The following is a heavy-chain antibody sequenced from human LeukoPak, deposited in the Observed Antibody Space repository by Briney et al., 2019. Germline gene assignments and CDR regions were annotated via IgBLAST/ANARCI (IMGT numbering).Heavy chain of an antibody. CDR3: AKDPRAQYCSSTSCSHYDY. CDR1: GFTFSSYA. J-gene: IGHJ4*02. V-gene: IGHV3-23*01. D-gene: IGHD2-2*01. Sequence: GGPLRLSCAASGFTFSSYAMSWVRQAPGKGLEWFSAISGSGGSTYYADSVKGRFTISRDNSRNTLYLQMNSLRAEDTAVYYCAKDPRAQYCSSTSCSHYDYWGQGTLVTVSS. CDR2: ISGSGGST.